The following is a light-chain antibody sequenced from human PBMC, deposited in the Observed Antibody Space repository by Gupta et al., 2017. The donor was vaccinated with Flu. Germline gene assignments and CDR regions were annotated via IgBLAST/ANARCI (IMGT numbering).Light chain of an antibody. CDR2: EAS. CDR1: QRRIYKKRHTY. CDR3: IQGTHPWT. V-gene: IGKV2-30*01. Sequence: INSNSSQRRIYKKRHTYLSWFQQRPGQATRRLVYEASKRDAGVPHIFSGRWSGTDFTLKISRVEDEDVVVYYWIQGTHPWTFGQGTKLEIK. J-gene: IGKJ2*02.